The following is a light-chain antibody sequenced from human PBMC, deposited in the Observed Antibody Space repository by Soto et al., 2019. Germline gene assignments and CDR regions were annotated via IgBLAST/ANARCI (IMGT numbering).Light chain of an antibody. V-gene: IGKV1-5*03. CDR3: QQYNSYSRT. CDR2: KAS. J-gene: IGKJ1*01. Sequence: IQMTQSPSSLSASVGDRVIITCRASQDIRNDLGWYQQKPGKAPKLLIYKASSLESGVPSRFSGSGSGTDFTLSISSPQPDDFATYYCQQYNSYSRTFGQGTKVEI. CDR1: QDIRND.